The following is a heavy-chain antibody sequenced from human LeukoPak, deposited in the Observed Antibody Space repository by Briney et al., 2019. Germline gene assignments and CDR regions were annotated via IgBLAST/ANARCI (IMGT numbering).Heavy chain of an antibody. CDR2: INHSGST. CDR1: GGSFSGYY. CDR3: ARGVIAAAVYYYYGMDV. Sequence: SETLSLTCAVYGGSFSGYYWSWIRQPPGKRLEWIGEINHSGSTNYNPSLKSRVTISVDTSKNQFSLKLSSVTAADTAVYYCARGVIAAAVYYYYGMDVWGQGTTVTVSS. D-gene: IGHD6-13*01. J-gene: IGHJ6*02. V-gene: IGHV4-34*01.